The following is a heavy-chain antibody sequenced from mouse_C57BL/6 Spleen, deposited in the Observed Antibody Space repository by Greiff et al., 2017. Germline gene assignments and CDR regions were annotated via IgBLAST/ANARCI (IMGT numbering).Heavy chain of an antibody. D-gene: IGHD1-1*01. CDR1: GYTFTDYE. J-gene: IGHJ2*01. Sequence: QVQLQQSGAELVRPGASVTLSCKASGYTFTDYEMHWVKQTPVHGLEWIGAIDPETGGTAYNQKFKGKAILTADKSSSTAYMELRSLTSEDSAVYYCTRKEFYYGSSYGYYVDYWGQGTTLTVSS. V-gene: IGHV1-15*01. CDR3: TRKEFYYGSSYGYYVDY. CDR2: IDPETGGT.